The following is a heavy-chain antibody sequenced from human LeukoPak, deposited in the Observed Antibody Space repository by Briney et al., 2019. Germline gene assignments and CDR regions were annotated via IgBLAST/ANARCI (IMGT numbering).Heavy chain of an antibody. J-gene: IGHJ4*02. CDR3: ARTRSRYYDSSGYSHWDY. Sequence: GASVKVSCKASGYTVTSYGISWVRQAPGQGLEWMGWISAYNGNTNYAQKLQGRVTMTTDTSTSTAYMELRSLRSDDTAVYYCARTRSRYYDSSGYSHWDYWGQGTLVTVSS. CDR2: ISAYNGNT. V-gene: IGHV1-18*01. D-gene: IGHD3-22*01. CDR1: GYTVTSYG.